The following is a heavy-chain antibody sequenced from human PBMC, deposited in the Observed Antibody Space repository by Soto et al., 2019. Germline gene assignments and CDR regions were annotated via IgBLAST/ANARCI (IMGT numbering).Heavy chain of an antibody. CDR2: ISSNGGST. J-gene: IGHJ3*02. D-gene: IGHD1-26*01. Sequence: GGSLRLSCSASGFTFSSYAMHWVRQAPGKGLEYVSAISSNGGSTYYADSVKGRFTISRDNSKNTLYLQMSSLRAEDTAVYYCVKLGSGVGANRGDAFDIWGQGTMVTVSS. CDR1: GFTFSSYA. V-gene: IGHV3-64D*09. CDR3: VKLGSGVGANRGDAFDI.